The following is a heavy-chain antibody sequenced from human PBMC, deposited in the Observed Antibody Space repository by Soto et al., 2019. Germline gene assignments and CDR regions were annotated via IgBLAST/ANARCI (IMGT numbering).Heavy chain of an antibody. CDR2: IIPIFGTA. Sequence: SVKVSCKASGGTFSSYAISWVRQAPGQGLEWMGGIIPIFGTANYAQKFQGRVTITADESTSTAYMELSSLRSEDTAVYYCAILTLGGDCSSPCPFDYWGQGTLVTVSS. D-gene: IGHD2-21*02. V-gene: IGHV1-69*13. CDR3: AILTLGGDCSSPCPFDY. CDR1: GGTFSSYA. J-gene: IGHJ4*02.